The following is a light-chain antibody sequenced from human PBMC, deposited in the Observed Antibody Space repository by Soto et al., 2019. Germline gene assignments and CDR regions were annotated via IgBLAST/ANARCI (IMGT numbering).Light chain of an antibody. V-gene: IGLV2-14*01. CDR3: SSYTNYYTLGL. CDR1: SSDIGSYNF. Sequence: QSVLTQPASVSGSPGQSITISCTGTSSDIGSYNFVSWYQQHPGKAPKLIIYEVSNRPSGVSDRFSGSKSGNTASLTISGLQAEDEAEYFCSSYTNYYTLGLFGRGTKLTVL. J-gene: IGLJ2*01. CDR2: EVS.